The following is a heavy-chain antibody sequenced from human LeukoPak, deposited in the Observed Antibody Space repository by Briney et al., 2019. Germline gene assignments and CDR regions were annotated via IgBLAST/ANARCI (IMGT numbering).Heavy chain of an antibody. CDR1: GGSISSYY. D-gene: IGHD6-19*01. Sequence: SETLSLTCTVSGGSISSYYWSWIRQPAGKGLEWIGRIYTSGSTNHNPSLKSRVTMSVDTSKNQFSLKLSSVTAADTAVYYCARLKDSGWYGHYGMDVWGQGTTVTVSS. CDR2: IYTSGST. J-gene: IGHJ6*02. CDR3: ARLKDSGWYGHYGMDV. V-gene: IGHV4-4*07.